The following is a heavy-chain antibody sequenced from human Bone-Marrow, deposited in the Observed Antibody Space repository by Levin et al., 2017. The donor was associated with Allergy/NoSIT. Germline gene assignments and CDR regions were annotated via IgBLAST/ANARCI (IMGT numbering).Heavy chain of an antibody. CDR2: IYYNGST. CDR3: AGTRPLPPDDHYGMDV. V-gene: IGHV4-59*01. D-gene: IGHD3-3*01. CDR1: GDSITGYH. J-gene: IGHJ6*02. Sequence: SQTLSLTCSVSGDSITGYHWSWIRQPPGKGLEWIGYIYYNGSTYYNPSLKSRVTISLDTSKTQFSLKLTSVTAADTAFFYCAGTRPLPPDDHYGMDVWGQGTTVTVSS.